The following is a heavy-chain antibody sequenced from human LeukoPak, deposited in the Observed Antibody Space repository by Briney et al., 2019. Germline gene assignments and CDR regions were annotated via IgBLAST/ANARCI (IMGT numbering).Heavy chain of an antibody. V-gene: IGHV1-2*02. CDR1: GYTFTGYY. Sequence: ASVKVSCKASGYTFTGYYMHWVRQAPGQGLEWIGWINPNSGGTNYAQKFQGRVTMTRDTSISTAYMELSRLRSDDTAVYYCARDVGYLNYAVDYWGQGTLVTVSS. CDR3: ARDVGYLNYAVDY. J-gene: IGHJ4*02. CDR2: INPNSGGT. D-gene: IGHD5-12*01.